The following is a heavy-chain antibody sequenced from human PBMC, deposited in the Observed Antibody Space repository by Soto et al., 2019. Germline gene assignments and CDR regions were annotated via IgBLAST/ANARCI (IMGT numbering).Heavy chain of an antibody. J-gene: IGHJ5*02. CDR3: AKTDHYDSSGYYSWFGP. CDR1: GYTFTSSG. CDR2: VSAYNGNT. Sequence: GASVKVSWKASGYTFTSSGISWVRQAPGQGFEWMGWVSAYNGNTNYPQNLQGRVTMTTDTSTSTACMELRSLRSDDTAVYYCAKTDHYDSSGYYSWFGPWGQGTLVTVSS. D-gene: IGHD3-22*01. V-gene: IGHV1-18*01.